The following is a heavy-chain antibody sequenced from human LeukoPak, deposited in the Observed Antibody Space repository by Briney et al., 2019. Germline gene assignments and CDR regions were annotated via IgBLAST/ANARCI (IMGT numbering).Heavy chain of an antibody. J-gene: IGHJ4*02. CDR3: ARVWDYYDSSGYYGVLGY. Sequence: ASVKVSCKASGGTFSSYAISWVRQAPGQGLEWMGGIIPIFGTANYAQKLQGRVTMTTDTSTSTAYMELRSLRSDDTAVYYCARVWDYYDSSGYYGVLGYWGQGTLVTVSS. CDR1: GGTFSSYA. D-gene: IGHD3-22*01. CDR2: IIPIFGTA. V-gene: IGHV1-69*05.